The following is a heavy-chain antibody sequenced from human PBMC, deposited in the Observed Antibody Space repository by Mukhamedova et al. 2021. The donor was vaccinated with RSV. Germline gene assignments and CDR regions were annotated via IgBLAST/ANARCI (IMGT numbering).Heavy chain of an antibody. CDR1: GFTFSSYA. Sequence: GFTFSSYAMHWVRQAPGKGLEWVAVISYDGSNKYYADSVTGRFTISRDNSKNTLYLQMNSLRAEDTAVYYCARDRESSGWLAFGV. CDR2: ISYDGSNK. D-gene: IGHD6-19*01. V-gene: IGHV3-30*04. CDR3: ARDRESSGWLAFGV. J-gene: IGHJ3*01.